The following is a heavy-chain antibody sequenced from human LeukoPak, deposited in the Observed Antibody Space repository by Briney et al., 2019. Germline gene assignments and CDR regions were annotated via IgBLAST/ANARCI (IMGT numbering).Heavy chain of an antibody. D-gene: IGHD2-2*01. J-gene: IGHJ4*02. CDR3: ARVKEVAVVPAAFDY. CDR2: ISAYNGNT. CDR1: GYTFTSYG. V-gene: IGHV1-18*01. Sequence: ASVKVSCKASGYTFTSYGISWVRQAPGQGLEWMGWISAYNGNTNYAQKLQGRVTMTTDTSTSTAYMELRSLRSDDTAVYYCARVKEVAVVPAAFDYWGQGTLVTVSS.